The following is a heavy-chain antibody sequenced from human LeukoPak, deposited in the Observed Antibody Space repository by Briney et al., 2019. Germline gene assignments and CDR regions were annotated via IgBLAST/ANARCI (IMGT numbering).Heavy chain of an antibody. Sequence: KPSETLSLTCAVSGYAISSGYYWGWIQQSPGEGLEYIGSVHHSADTYYNSSLESRVTMSIDTYKNQFSLKLNSVTAADTAVYYCARYGHWFDPWGQGTLVTVSS. D-gene: IGHD3-10*01. CDR1: GYAISSGYY. V-gene: IGHV4-38-2*01. J-gene: IGHJ5*02. CDR3: ARYGHWFDP. CDR2: VHHSADT.